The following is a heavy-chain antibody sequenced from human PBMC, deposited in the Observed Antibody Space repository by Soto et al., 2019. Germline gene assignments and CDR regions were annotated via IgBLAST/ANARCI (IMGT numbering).Heavy chain of an antibody. D-gene: IGHD1-26*01. CDR2: ISSNGGST. J-gene: IGHJ4*02. CDR1: GFTFSSYA. V-gene: IGHV3-64*01. Sequence: EVQLVESGGGLVQPGGSLRLSCAASGFTFSSYAMNWVRQAPGKGLEYVSAISSNGGSTYYANSVKGRFTISRDNSKNTLYLHMGSLTAEDMAVYYCARHVGYTGSYSDYWGQGTLVTVSS. CDR3: ARHVGYTGSYSDY.